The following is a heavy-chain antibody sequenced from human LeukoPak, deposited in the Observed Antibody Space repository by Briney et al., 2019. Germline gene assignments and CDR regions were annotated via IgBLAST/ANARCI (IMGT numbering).Heavy chain of an antibody. CDR3: ASSTVTTTTSPDY. D-gene: IGHD4-17*01. CDR1: GFTFTSYA. CDR2: ISYDGKNK. V-gene: IGHV3-30*04. J-gene: IGHJ4*02. Sequence: PGRSLRLSCAASGFTFTSYAMHWVRQAPGKGLEWVAVISYDGKNKYYTDSVKGRFTISRDNSQNTLYLQMHSLRAEDTAVYYCASSTVTTTTSPDYWGQGTLVTVSS.